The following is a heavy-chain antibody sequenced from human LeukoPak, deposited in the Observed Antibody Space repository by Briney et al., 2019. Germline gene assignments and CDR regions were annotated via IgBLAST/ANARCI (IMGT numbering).Heavy chain of an antibody. V-gene: IGHV1-2*02. CDR2: INPNSGGT. CDR3: ARDKGGFGGLLFFDY. J-gene: IGHJ4*02. D-gene: IGHD3-10*01. CDR1: GYTFTGYY. Sequence: ASVKVSCKASGYTFTGYYMHWVRQAPGQGLEWMGWINPNSGGTNYAQKFQGRVTMTRDTSISTAYMELSRLRSDDTAVYYCARDKGGFGGLLFFDYWGQGTLVTVSS.